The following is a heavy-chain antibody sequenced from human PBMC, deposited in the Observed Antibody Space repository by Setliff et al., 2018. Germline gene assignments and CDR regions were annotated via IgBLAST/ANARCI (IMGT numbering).Heavy chain of an antibody. J-gene: IGHJ4*02. V-gene: IGHV3-7*03. D-gene: IGHD1-26*01. CDR1: GLTFSSYW. Sequence: GGSLRLSCAASGLTFSSYWMTWVRQAPGKGLEWLANIKQDGSETVYADSVKGRLTISRDNPKNSLYLQMSSLRAEDTATYYCARDRGGASTRDHWGQGTLVTVSS. CDR2: IKQDGSET. CDR3: ARDRGGASTRDH.